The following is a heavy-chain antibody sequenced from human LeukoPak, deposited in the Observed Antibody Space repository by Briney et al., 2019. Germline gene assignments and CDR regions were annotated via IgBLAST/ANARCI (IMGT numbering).Heavy chain of an antibody. V-gene: IGHV3-30*02. CDR1: GFTFGSYG. D-gene: IGHD3-10*01. Sequence: GGSLRLSCGVSGFTFGSYGMHWVRQAPGKGLEWVAYIRYDGSNRHYADSVKGRFTISRDNSKNTLYLQMNSLRVEDTAVYYCAKGGRITMLRGVQRDHYFDYWGQGTLVTVSS. CDR2: IRYDGSNR. CDR3: AKGGRITMLRGVQRDHYFDY. J-gene: IGHJ4*02.